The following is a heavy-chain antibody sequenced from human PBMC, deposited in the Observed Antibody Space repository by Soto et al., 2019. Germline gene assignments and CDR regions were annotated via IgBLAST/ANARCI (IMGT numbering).Heavy chain of an antibody. CDR1: GSISTTTP. J-gene: IGHJ4*02. Sequence: QAGGSLRLSCAASGSISTTTPLSWVRQAPGKGLEWVSTISGRGTNTYYADSVKGRFIISRDNLKNTVNLQMNGLGVEDTAIYYCATSFRYFDNWGQGTRVTVSS. V-gene: IGHV3-23*01. CDR2: ISGRGTNT. CDR3: ATSFRYFDN.